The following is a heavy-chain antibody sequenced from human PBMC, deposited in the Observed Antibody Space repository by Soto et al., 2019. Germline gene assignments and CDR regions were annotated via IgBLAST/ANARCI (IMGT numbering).Heavy chain of an antibody. V-gene: IGHV1-3*04. J-gene: IGHJ5*02. Sequence: AASVKVSCKAYGYTFTNHAVHWVRQSPGQRLEWMGWIITGNGNAIFSQKFQGRVTISRDNAKNSLYLQMNSLRAEDTAVYYCARDRIAVAVTWFDPWGQGTLVPVSP. CDR3: ARDRIAVAVTWFDP. CDR2: IITGNGNA. D-gene: IGHD6-19*01. CDR1: GYTFTNHA.